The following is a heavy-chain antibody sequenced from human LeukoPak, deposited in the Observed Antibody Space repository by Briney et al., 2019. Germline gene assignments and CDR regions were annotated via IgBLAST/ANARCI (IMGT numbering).Heavy chain of an antibody. CDR2: VSEDGSAK. J-gene: IGHJ4*02. CDR1: GFTFSSYA. CDR3: AKALGSYPESRYVDS. V-gene: IGHV3-30*18. D-gene: IGHD1-26*01. Sequence: GGSLRLSCAASGFTFSSYAMPWVRQAPGKGLEWVAIVSEDGSAKYYGDSVKGRFTISRDDSDKTLYLQMNSLRTEDTALFYCAKALGSYPESRYVDSGGQGALVTVSS.